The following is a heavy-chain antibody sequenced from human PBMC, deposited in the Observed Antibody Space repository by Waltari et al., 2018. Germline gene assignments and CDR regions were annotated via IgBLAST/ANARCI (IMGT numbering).Heavy chain of an antibody. Sequence: QVQLQESGPGLAKPSETLSLPCPVSGVSIPRSAYYLGWCRPPPGKALEWVGTIYYGDRTYYNPSLRSRVTISLDTSKNEFSLTLSSVTAADTALFFCARQSHSFYYHTNGYFWHGFDVWGPGAMVTVSS. CDR3: ARQSHSFYYHTNGYFWHGFDV. CDR1: GVSIPRSAYY. CDR2: IYYGDRT. V-gene: IGHV4-39*01. J-gene: IGHJ3*01. D-gene: IGHD3-22*01.